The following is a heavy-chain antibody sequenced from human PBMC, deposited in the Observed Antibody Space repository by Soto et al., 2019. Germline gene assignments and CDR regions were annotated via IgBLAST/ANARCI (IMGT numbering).Heavy chain of an antibody. CDR2: INPSGGST. CDR3: ARDLFAVAVDYGMDV. Sequence: ASVKVSCKASGYTFTSYSMHWVRQAPGQGLEWMGIINPSGGSTSYAQKFQGRVTMTRDTSTSIVYMELSSLRSEDTAVYYCARDLFAVAVDYGMDVWGQGTTVTVSS. V-gene: IGHV1-46*01. D-gene: IGHD6-19*01. CDR1: GYTFTSYS. J-gene: IGHJ6*02.